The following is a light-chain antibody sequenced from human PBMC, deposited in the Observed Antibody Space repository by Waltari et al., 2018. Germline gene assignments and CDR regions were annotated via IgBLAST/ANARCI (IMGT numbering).Light chain of an antibody. Sequence: EIVLTQSPATLSLSLGERATLSCRASQSVSSYLAWYQQKPGQAPRLLIYDASNRATGIPARFSGSGSGTDFTLTISSLEPEDFAVYYCQQRSNWPPFTFGPGTKVDIK. V-gene: IGKV3-11*01. CDR3: QQRSNWPPFT. J-gene: IGKJ3*01. CDR1: QSVSSY. CDR2: DAS.